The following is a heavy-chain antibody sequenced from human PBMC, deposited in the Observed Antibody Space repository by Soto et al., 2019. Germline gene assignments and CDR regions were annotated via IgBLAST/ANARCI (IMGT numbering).Heavy chain of an antibody. CDR2: IIPIFGTA. D-gene: IGHD2-15*01. V-gene: IGHV1-69*12. CDR1: GGTFSSYA. CDR3: AREDNY. J-gene: IGHJ4*02. Sequence: QVQLVQSGAEVKKPGSSVKVSCKASGGTFSSYAISWVRQAPGQGLEWMGGIIPIFGTANYAQKFQGRVTITADESQSTGYLELSSLRCDDTAVFYWAREDNYWGQGALATASS.